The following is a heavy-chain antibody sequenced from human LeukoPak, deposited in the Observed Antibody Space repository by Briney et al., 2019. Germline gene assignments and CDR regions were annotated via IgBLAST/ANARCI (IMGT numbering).Heavy chain of an antibody. Sequence: VGSLRLSCAASGFKFSSFSMNWVRQAPGKGLEWLSYISSTISAIYYADSLKGRCTISRDNAKNSLYLQMNSLGAEEKDVYYCARAIASYGDSAYWGQGTLVTVSS. CDR2: ISSTISAI. V-gene: IGHV3-48*04. CDR1: GFKFSSFS. D-gene: IGHD5-18*01. J-gene: IGHJ4*02. CDR3: ARAIASYGDSAY.